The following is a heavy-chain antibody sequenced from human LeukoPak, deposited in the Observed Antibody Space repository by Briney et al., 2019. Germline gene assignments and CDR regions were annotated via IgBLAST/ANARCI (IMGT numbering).Heavy chain of an antibody. J-gene: IGHJ4*02. CDR1: GGSLSSYY. V-gene: IGHV4-59*01. D-gene: IGHD3-22*01. CDR2: IYYSGST. CDR3: ASSPPTYYYDSSGYYYFDY. Sequence: SETLSLTCTVSGGSLSSYYWSWIRQPPGKGLEWIGYIYYSGSTNYNPSLKSRVTISVDTSKNQFSLKLSSVTAADTAVYYCASSPPTYYYDSSGYYYFDYWGQGTLVTVSS.